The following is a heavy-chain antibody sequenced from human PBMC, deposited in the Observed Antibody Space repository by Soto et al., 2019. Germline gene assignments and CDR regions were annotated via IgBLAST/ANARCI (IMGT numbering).Heavy chain of an antibody. Sequence: SCVASGFTFSDYYMTWIRQAPGKGLEWVSYISSNGVSMYYGDSVKGRFTISRDDAENSLHLQMNSLRAEDTAVYYCARLASLGHPYYFGMDVWGQGTTVTV. J-gene: IGHJ6*02. CDR2: ISSNGVSM. V-gene: IGHV3-11*01. CDR1: GFTFSDYY. CDR3: ARLASLGHPYYFGMDV.